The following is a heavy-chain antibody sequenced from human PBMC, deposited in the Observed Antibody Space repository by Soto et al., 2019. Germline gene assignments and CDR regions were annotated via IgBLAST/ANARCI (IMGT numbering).Heavy chain of an antibody. D-gene: IGHD2-2*01. V-gene: IGHV3-11*01. CDR2: ISSSGSTI. J-gene: IGHJ6*03. CDR1: GFTFSDYC. CDR3: ARTQGGCSSASCYHYYYYMDV. Sequence: QVQLVESGGGLVKPGGSLRLSCAASGFTFSDYCMSWIRQAPGKGLEWVSYISSSGSTIYYADSVKGRFTISRDNAKNSLYLQMNSLRAEDTAVYYCARTQGGCSSASCYHYYYYMDVWGKGTTVTVS.